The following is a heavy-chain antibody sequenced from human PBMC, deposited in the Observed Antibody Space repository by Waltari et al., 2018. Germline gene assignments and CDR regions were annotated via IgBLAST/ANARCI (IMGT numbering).Heavy chain of an antibody. V-gene: IGHV4-34*01. CDR1: GGPFSGYY. D-gene: IGHD1-26*01. Sequence: QVHLQEWGAGLLKPSETLSLTCAVYGGPFSGYYWAWLRQPPGKAPEWIWESNRDGNHNLNPTRKSRVIMSVDTSKNHVFLKLTSVTAADTAVYYCARAEQGGSAVGPDFQHWGQGTLVTVSS. J-gene: IGHJ1*01. CDR2: SNRDGNH. CDR3: ARAEQGGSAVGPDFQH.